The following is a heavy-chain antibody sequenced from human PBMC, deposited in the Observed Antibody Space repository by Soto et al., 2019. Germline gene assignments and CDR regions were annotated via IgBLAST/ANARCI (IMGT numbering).Heavy chain of an antibody. CDR1: GFTFSSYG. CDR2: ISYDGSNK. Sequence: QVQLVESGGGVVQPGRSLRLSCAASGFTFSSYGMHWVRQAPGKGLEWVAVISYDGSNKYYADSVKGRFTISRDNSKNTLYLQMNSLRAEDTAVYYCAKPYYDYIWGGSAEDYFDYWGQGTLVTVSS. D-gene: IGHD3-16*01. J-gene: IGHJ4*02. CDR3: AKPYYDYIWGGSAEDYFDY. V-gene: IGHV3-30*18.